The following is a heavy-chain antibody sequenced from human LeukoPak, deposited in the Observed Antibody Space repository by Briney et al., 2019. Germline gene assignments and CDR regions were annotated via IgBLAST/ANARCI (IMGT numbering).Heavy chain of an antibody. J-gene: IGHJ4*02. D-gene: IGHD6-13*01. V-gene: IGHV3-48*01. CDR1: GFTFSSYS. CDR3: ARDRAIAAAGTGD. CDR2: ISSSSSTI. Sequence: GGSLRLSCAASGFTFSSYSMNWVRQAPGKGLEWVSYISSSSSTIYYADSVKGRFTISRDNAKNSLYLQMNSLRAEDTAVYYCARDRAIAAAGTGDWGQGTLVTVSS.